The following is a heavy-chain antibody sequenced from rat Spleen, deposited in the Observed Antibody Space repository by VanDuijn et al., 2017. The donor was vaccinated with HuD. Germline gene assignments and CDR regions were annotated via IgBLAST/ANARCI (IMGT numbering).Heavy chain of an antibody. CDR1: GVSLTSSN. Sequence: VQLQESGPGLVKPSQSLSLTCTVSGVSLTSSNVHWVRQRPGKGLEWMGVIWSGGNTDFNSALKSRLSISRDTSKSQVFLKMNSLQTEDTAIYFCTRSNGWYFDFWGPGTMVTVSS. CDR3: TRSNGWYFDF. V-gene: IGHV2S78*01. CDR2: IWSGGNT. J-gene: IGHJ1*01.